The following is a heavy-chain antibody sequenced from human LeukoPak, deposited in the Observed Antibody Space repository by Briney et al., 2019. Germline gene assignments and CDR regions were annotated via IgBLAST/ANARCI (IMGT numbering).Heavy chain of an antibody. Sequence: SETLSLTCTVSGYSISSGYYWGWIRQPPGKGLEWIGSIYYSGSTYYNPSLKSRVTISVDTSKTQFSLKLSSVTAADTAVYYCARAPVTRDAFDIWGQGTMVTVSS. CDR1: GYSISSGYY. D-gene: IGHD4-23*01. CDR2: IYYSGST. CDR3: ARAPVTRDAFDI. V-gene: IGHV4-38-2*02. J-gene: IGHJ3*02.